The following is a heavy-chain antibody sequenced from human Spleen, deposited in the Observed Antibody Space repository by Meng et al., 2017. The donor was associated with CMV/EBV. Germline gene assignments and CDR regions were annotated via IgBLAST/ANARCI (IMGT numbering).Heavy chain of an antibody. Sequence: GGSLRLSCAASGFIFSSHEMNWVRQAPGKGLEWVSYISGSGSVNYNATSVKRRFTISRDNAKNSLDLQISGLRAEDTAFYFCARAYNVPGWFDPWGQGTQVTVSS. CDR2: ISGSGSVN. J-gene: IGHJ5*02. CDR3: ARAYNVPGWFDP. V-gene: IGHV3-48*03. D-gene: IGHD1-14*01. CDR1: GFIFSSHE.